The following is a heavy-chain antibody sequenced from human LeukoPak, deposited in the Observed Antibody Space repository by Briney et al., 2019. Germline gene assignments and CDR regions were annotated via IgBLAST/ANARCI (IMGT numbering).Heavy chain of an antibody. CDR1: GFTFSSYS. J-gene: IGHJ4*02. CDR3: ARDLRRRDGYNGFGY. V-gene: IGHV3-21*01. D-gene: IGHD5-24*01. CDR2: ISSSSYI. Sequence: PGGSLRLSCAASGFTFSSYSMNWVRQAPGKGLEWVSSISSSSYIYYADSVKGRFTISRDNVKNSLYLQMNSLRAEDTAVYYCARDLRRRDGYNGFGYWGQGTLVTVSS.